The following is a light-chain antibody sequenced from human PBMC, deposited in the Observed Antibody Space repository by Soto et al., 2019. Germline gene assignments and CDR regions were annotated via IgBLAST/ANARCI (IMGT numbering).Light chain of an antibody. CDR2: DVS. J-gene: IGLJ2*01. CDR1: SSDVGAYNY. Sequence: QSALTQPASVSGSPGQSITISCTGASSDVGAYNYVSWYQQHPGKAPKLMIYDVSNRPSGVSNRFSGSKSGNTASLTISGLQAEDGADYYCSSYTSSSTVVFGGGTKLTVL. CDR3: SSYTSSSTVV. V-gene: IGLV2-14*01.